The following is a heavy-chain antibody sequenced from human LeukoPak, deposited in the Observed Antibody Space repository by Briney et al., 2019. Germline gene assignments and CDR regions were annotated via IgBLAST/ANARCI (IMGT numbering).Heavy chain of an antibody. CDR2: ISSSGSTI. D-gene: IGHD3-22*01. CDR3: ARDAKPLYYYDSSGHFDY. J-gene: IGHJ4*02. Sequence: GGSLRLSCAASGFTFSDYYMSWIRQAPGKGLEWASYISSSGSTIYYADSVKGRFTISRDNAKNSLYLQMNSLRAEDTAVYYCARDAKPLYYYDSSGHFDYWGQGTLVTVSS. CDR1: GFTFSDYY. V-gene: IGHV3-11*01.